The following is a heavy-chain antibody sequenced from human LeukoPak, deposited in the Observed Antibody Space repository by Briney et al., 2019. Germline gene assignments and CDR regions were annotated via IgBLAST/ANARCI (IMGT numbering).Heavy chain of an antibody. J-gene: IGHJ4*02. CDR1: GFTFSSYW. CDR2: IGGSGDGT. D-gene: IGHD6-19*01. CDR3: AKDPSSGGYFDC. V-gene: IGHV3-23*01. Sequence: PGGSLRLSCAASGFTFSSYWMHWVRQAPGKGLVWVSTIGGSGDGTYYADSVKGRFTISRDNSKNTLYLQMNSLRAGDTAVYYCAKDPSSGGYFDCWGQGTLVTVSS.